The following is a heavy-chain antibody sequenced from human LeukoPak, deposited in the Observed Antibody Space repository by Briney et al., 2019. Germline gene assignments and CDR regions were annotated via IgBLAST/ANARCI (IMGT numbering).Heavy chain of an antibody. D-gene: IGHD3-9*01. CDR3: ARQDWLGDRYYFDS. V-gene: IGHV3-48*01. J-gene: IGHJ4*02. CDR2: ITRSSSSI. CDR1: GFTFFSYT. Sequence: PGGSLRLSCAASGFTFFSYTMSWVRQAPGKGLEWVSYITRSSSSIYYADSVKGRFTISRDNAKNSLYLQMNSLRAEDTAVYYCARQDWLGDRYYFDSWGQGTLVTVSS.